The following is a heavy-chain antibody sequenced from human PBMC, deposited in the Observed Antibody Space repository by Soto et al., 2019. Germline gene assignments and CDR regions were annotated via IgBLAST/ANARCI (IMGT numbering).Heavy chain of an antibody. CDR1: GYTLTELS. CDR3: AEQGHYYDISGYYPPPHYYYYCMYV. CDR2: FDPEDGET. Sequence: ASVKVSCKVSGYTLTELSMHWVRQAPGKGLEWMGGFDPEDGETIYAQKFQGRVTMTEDTSTDTAYMELSSLRSEDTAVYYCAEQGHYYDISGYYPPPHYYYYCMYVWDQRSTFTVSS. V-gene: IGHV1-24*01. J-gene: IGHJ6*02. D-gene: IGHD3-22*01.